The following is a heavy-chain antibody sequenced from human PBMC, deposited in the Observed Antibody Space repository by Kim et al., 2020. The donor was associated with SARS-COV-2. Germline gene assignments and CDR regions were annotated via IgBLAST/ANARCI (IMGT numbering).Heavy chain of an antibody. J-gene: IGHJ6*02. D-gene: IGHD2-2*01. CDR1: GESFSGYQ. V-gene: IGHV4-34*01. CDR3: ARGRAGVVPAPVLGLGASYDDLLLDV. CDR2: INHSGST. Sequence: SETLSLTCAVYGESFSGYQCSWIRHPPGKGMERIGQINHSGSTNHNPSLKSRVTISTDTTKNQFSLKLTSVTAADTGFSYCARGRAGVVPAPVLGLGASYDDLLLDVWGRGPTVIVS.